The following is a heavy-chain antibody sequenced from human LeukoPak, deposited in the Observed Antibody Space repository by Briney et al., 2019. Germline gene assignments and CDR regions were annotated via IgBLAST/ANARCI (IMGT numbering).Heavy chain of an antibody. CDR2: IHPSGGST. D-gene: IGHD5-18*01. J-gene: IGHJ4*02. CDR3: ARMGMDPAMITNFFDY. Sequence: ASVKVSCKASGYTFTSNYLHWVRQAPGQGLEWMGVIHPSGGSTHYAQKFQGRLTVTRDTSTTTVYMELSSLRPEDTAVYYCARMGMDPAMITNFFDYWGQGTLVTVSS. CDR1: GYTFTSNY. V-gene: IGHV1-46*01.